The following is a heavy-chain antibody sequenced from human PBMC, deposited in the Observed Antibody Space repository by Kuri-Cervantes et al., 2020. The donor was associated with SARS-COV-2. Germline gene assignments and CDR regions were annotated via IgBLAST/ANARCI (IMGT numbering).Heavy chain of an antibody. CDR2: TYYRSKWYN. CDR3: AREVYCNGGSCYGDNWFDP. J-gene: IGHJ5*02. D-gene: IGHD2-15*01. V-gene: IGHV6-1*01. CDR1: GDSVSNNIGA. Sequence: LSCAISGDSVSNNIGAWNWIRQSPERGLGWLGRTYYRSKWYNDYATSVQSRISINPDTSKNQFSLHLKSVTPEDTAVYYCAREVYCNGGSCYGDNWFDPWGQGTLVTVSS.